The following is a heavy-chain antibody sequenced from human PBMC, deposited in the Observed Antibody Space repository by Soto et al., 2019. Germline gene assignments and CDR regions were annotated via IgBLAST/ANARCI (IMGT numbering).Heavy chain of an antibody. CDR1: GGSISTYY. J-gene: IGHJ2*01. Sequence: QVQLQESGPGLVKPSETLSLTCTVSGGSISTYYWSWIRQPPGKGLEWIGYIFYSGSTNYNPSLKSRVTISEDTSKNQFSLKLSSVTAADTAVYYCARPLLRSWYFDLWGRGTLVTVSS. CDR3: ARPLLRSWYFDL. V-gene: IGHV4-59*01. CDR2: IFYSGST. D-gene: IGHD2-15*01.